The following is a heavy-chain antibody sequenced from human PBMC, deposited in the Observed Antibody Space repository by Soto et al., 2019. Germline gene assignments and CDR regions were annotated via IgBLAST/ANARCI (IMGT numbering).Heavy chain of an antibody. J-gene: IGHJ4*02. CDR1: GDTFTANY. D-gene: IGHD1-26*01. Sequence: QVQLVQSGAEVKKPGASVKVSCKASGDTFTANYIHWVRQAPGQGVEWMGWINPKSGGTKYPQKFQGRVTMPRDTDLSTVYMTLTRLTSDDTAVYYCARDLAKGGGSAGFDYWGQGTLVTVSS. V-gene: IGHV1-2*02. CDR3: ARDLAKGGGSAGFDY. CDR2: INPKSGGT.